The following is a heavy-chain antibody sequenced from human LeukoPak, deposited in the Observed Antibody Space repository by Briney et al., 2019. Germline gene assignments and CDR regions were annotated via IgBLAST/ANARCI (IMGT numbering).Heavy chain of an antibody. J-gene: IGHJ4*02. CDR1: QFTFSTYA. V-gene: IGHV3-23*01. Sequence: TGGSLRLSCGASQFTFSTYAMSWVRHAPGKGLEWVSGINDGGSSTYYADSVKGRFTISRDNSRNTLLLQVNSLRAEDTAVYYCAKASSPLGHFDYWGRGTLVTVSS. CDR2: INDGGSST. CDR3: AKASSPLGHFDY. D-gene: IGHD3-16*01.